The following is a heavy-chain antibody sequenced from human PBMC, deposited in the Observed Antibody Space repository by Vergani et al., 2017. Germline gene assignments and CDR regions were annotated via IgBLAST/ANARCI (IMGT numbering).Heavy chain of an antibody. CDR2: INHSGST. D-gene: IGHD5-18*01. V-gene: IGHV4-34*01. Sequence: QVQLQQWGAGLLKPSETLSLTCAVYGGSFSGSYWSWIRQPPGKGLEWIGEINHSGSTNYNPSLKSRVTISVDTSKNQFSLKLSSVTAADTAVYYCAREAGQLWPTYYYYYYMDVWGKXP. CDR3: AREAGQLWPTYYYYYYMDV. CDR1: GGSFSGSY. J-gene: IGHJ6*03.